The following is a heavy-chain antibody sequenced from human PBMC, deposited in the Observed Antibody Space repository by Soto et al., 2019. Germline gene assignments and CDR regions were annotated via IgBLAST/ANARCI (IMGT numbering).Heavy chain of an antibody. V-gene: IGHV4-59*08. J-gene: IGHJ6*02. D-gene: IGHD7-27*01. Sequence: PLAKLSLTSAVSGRSTSPYWSRWHRQALGPGLEWIANIYYRGNTNYNPSLESRVTISVDTSKNQFPLKLNSMTAADTAVYYCARHSKKTGDFDYYYGMDVWGQGTTVTVS. CDR2: IYYRGNT. CDR1: GRSTSPYW. CDR3: ARHSKKTGDFDYYYGMDV.